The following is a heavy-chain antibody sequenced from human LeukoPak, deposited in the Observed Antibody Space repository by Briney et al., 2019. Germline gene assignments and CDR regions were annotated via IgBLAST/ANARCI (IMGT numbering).Heavy chain of an antibody. D-gene: IGHD3-3*01. CDR3: ARDSQYYDFWSGHYELIYDSSGSGYFDY. V-gene: IGHV3-30*04. CDR2: ISYDGSNK. Sequence: GGSLRLSCAASGFTFSSYAMHWVRQAPGKGLEWVAVISYDGSNKYYADSVKGRFTISRDNSKNTLYLQMNSLRAEDTAVYYCARDSQYYDFWSGHYELIYDSSGSGYFDYWGQGTLVTVSS. J-gene: IGHJ4*02. CDR1: GFTFSSYA.